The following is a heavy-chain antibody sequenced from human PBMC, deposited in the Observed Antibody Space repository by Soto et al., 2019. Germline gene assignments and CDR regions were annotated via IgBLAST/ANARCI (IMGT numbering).Heavy chain of an antibody. CDR1: GGTFSSYA. Sequence: SVKVSCKASGGTFSSYAISWVRQAPGQGLEWMGGIIPIFGTANYAQKFQGRVTITADESTSTAYMELSSLRSEDTAVYYCARGLYLRYLVDYYYDGMDVWGQGTTVTVCS. CDR3: ARGLYLRYLVDYYYDGMDV. D-gene: IGHD3-10*02. V-gene: IGHV1-69*13. J-gene: IGHJ6*02. CDR2: IIPIFGTA.